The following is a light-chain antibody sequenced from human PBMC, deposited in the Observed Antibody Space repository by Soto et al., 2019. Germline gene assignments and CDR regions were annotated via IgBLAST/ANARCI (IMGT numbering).Light chain of an antibody. CDR2: AAS. CDR3: QKYNSAPRT. J-gene: IGKJ1*01. CDR1: QGISNF. Sequence: DIQMTQSPSSLSASVGDRVTITCRASQGISNFLAWYQQKPGKVPKLLMYAASTLQSGVPSRFSGSGSGTDFTLTIRSLQPEDVATYYCQKYNSAPRTFGQGTKVEIK. V-gene: IGKV1-27*01.